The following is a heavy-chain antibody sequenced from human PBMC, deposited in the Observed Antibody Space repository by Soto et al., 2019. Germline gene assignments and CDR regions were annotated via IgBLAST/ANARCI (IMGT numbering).Heavy chain of an antibody. J-gene: IGHJ5*02. V-gene: IGHV3-23*01. D-gene: IGHD6-13*01. Sequence: PGVSLRLSCAASEFTFSNYAMSWVRQAPGKGLEWVSAISGSGGSTYYADSVKGRFTISRDNSKNTLYLQMNSLRAEDTAVYYCAKAIAAAGPEDNWFAPWGQGTLVTVSS. CDR2: ISGSGGST. CDR1: EFTFSNYA. CDR3: AKAIAAAGPEDNWFAP.